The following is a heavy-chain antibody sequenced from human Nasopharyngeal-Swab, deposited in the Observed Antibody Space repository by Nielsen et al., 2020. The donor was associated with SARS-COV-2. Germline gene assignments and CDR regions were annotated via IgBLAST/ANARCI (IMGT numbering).Heavy chain of an antibody. V-gene: IGHV4-4*02. CDR2: IYHTGDT. Sequence: VRQAPGKGLEWIAEIYHTGDTYYNPSLSSRVTISVDKSNNQFSLKLSSVTAADTAVYYCAKELHLRHAFDLWGQGRMVTASS. CDR3: AKELHLRHAFDL. J-gene: IGHJ3*01.